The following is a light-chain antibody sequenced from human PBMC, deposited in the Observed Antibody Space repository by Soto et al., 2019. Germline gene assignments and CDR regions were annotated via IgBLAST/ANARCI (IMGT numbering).Light chain of an antibody. CDR2: GAS. CDR1: QSFGSTY. V-gene: IGKV3-20*01. J-gene: IGKJ2*01. Sequence: EIVLTQSPGTLSLSPGERATLSCRASQSFGSTYLAWYQQKPGQAPRLLIYGASSRATGIPDRFSGSGSGTDFTLTISRLEPKDFAVYYCQQYGSPSYTFGQGTKLEIK. CDR3: QQYGSPSYT.